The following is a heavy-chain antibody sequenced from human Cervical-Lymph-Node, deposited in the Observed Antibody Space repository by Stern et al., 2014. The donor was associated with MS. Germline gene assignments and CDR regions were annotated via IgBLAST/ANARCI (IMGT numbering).Heavy chain of an antibody. CDR2: RDSDESA. D-gene: IGHD1-7*01. CDR3: ATGGTWNSYYFDQ. Sequence: EVQLLESGAGLIQPGGSLRLSCAVSGFNVSSHYMTWVRQAPGKGLEWVSIRDSDESAYYAESVKVRFTISRDNSKHTLFLQMNSLRAEDTAVYYCATGGTWNSYYFDQWGQGTLVTVSS. J-gene: IGHJ4*02. CDR1: GFNVSSHY. V-gene: IGHV3-53*01.